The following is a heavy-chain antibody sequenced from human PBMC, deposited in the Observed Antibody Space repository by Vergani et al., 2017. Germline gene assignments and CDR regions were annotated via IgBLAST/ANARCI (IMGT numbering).Heavy chain of an antibody. CDR1: GYTFNSYG. V-gene: IGHV1-18*04. CDR3: ARDHDYDSSGYYYVGNAFDI. Sequence: QVQLVQSGAQVKKPGASVKVSCKASGYTFNSYGISWVRQAPGQGLEWMGWISAYNGNTNYAQKLQGRVTMTTDTSTSTAYMELRSLRSDDTAVYYCARDHDYDSSGYYYVGNAFDIRGQGTMVTVSS. D-gene: IGHD3-22*01. J-gene: IGHJ3*02. CDR2: ISAYNGNT.